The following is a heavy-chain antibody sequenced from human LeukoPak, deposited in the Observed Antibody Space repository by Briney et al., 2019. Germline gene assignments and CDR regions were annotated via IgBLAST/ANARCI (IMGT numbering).Heavy chain of an antibody. CDR2: ISWDGGST. Sequence: GGSLRLSCAASGFTFDDYSMHWVRQAPGKGLEWVSLISWDGGSTYYADSVKGRFTISRDNSKNSLYLQMNSLRTEDTALYYCAKDPDYFDSSGYYDYWGQGTLVTVSS. V-gene: IGHV3-43*01. CDR1: GFTFDDYS. D-gene: IGHD3-22*01. J-gene: IGHJ4*02. CDR3: AKDPDYFDSSGYYDY.